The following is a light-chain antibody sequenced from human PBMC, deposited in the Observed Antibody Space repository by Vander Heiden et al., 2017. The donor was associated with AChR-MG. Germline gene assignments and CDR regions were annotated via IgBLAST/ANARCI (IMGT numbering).Light chain of an antibody. CDR3: AVWDDSLYGRV. CDR2: ANN. V-gene: IGLV1-44*01. CDR1: CSDVGSHP. Sequence: QSVVTQPPSASRTPGQRARISCAGRCSDVGSHPVTWYQKLPRTAPKLLIYANNQRPSGVPDRFSGSKSGTSASLAISGLQSEDEADYYCAVWDDSLYGRVFGGGTKLTVL. J-gene: IGLJ3*02.